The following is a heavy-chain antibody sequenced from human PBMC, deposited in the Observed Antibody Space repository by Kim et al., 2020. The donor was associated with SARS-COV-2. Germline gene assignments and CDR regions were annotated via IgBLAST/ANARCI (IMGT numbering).Heavy chain of an antibody. J-gene: IGHJ6*02. CDR1: GFTFSSYE. CDR3: ARDLSRELQLYYYYYGMDV. V-gene: IGHV3-48*03. CDR2: ISSSGSTI. D-gene: IGHD2-15*01. Sequence: GGSLRLSCAASGFTFSSYEMNWVRQAPGKGLEWVSYISSSGSTIYYADSVKGRFTISRDNAKNSLYLQMNSLRAEDTAVYYCARDLSRELQLYYYYYGMDVWGQGTTVTVSS.